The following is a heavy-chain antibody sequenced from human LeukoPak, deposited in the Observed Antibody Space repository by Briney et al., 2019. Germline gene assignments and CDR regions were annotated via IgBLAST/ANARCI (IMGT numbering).Heavy chain of an antibody. CDR2: IKQDGSEK. V-gene: IGHV3-7*01. D-gene: IGHD3-10*01. CDR1: GFTFSSYW. J-gene: IGHJ4*02. CDR3: AREPLKLLWFGEPSGY. Sequence: PGGSLRLSCAASGFTFSSYWMSWVRQAPGKGLEWVANIKQDGSEKYYVDSVKGRFTISRDNAKNSLYLQMNSLRAEDTAVYYCAREPLKLLWFGEPSGYWGQGTLVTVSS.